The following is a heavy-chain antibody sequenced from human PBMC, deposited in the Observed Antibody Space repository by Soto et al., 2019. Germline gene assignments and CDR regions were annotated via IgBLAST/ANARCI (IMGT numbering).Heavy chain of an antibody. V-gene: IGHV1-18*04. D-gene: IGHD5-12*01. J-gene: IGHJ5*02. CDR2: ISVNNGNT. CDR3: ATSYDSGFDP. Sequence: ASVKVSCKASGYSFTSYGISWVRQAPGQGLEWMGWISVNNGNTDYAQKFQGRVTMTTDTSTSTAYMELRSLRSDDTAVYYCATSYDSGFDPWGQGNLVTVSS. CDR1: GYSFTSYG.